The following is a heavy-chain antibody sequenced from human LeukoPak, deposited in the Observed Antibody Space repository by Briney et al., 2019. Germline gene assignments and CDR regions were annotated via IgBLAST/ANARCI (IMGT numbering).Heavy chain of an antibody. CDR3: ARDLAGSGSYVWFDP. Sequence: ASVKVSCKASGYTFNSHGISWVRQAPGQGLEWMAWINTYNGNTYYAQKFQGRVTMTTDTSTSTAYMELRSLRSDDTAVYYCARDLAGSGSYVWFDPWGQGTLVTVSS. CDR2: INTYNGNT. J-gene: IGHJ5*02. D-gene: IGHD3-10*01. V-gene: IGHV1-18*01. CDR1: GYTFNSHG.